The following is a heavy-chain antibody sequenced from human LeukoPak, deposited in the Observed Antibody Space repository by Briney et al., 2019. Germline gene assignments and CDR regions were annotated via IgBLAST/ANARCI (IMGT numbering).Heavy chain of an antibody. CDR1: GFTFSSYW. Sequence: PGGSQRLSCAASGFTFSSYWMSWVRQAPGKGLEWVANIKQDGSEKYYVDSVKGRFTISRDNAKNSLYLQMNSLRAEDTAVYYCARAGGTYYGIAFDIWGQGTMVTVSS. V-gene: IGHV3-7*01. CDR2: IKQDGSEK. CDR3: ARAGGTYYGIAFDI. D-gene: IGHD1-26*01. J-gene: IGHJ3*02.